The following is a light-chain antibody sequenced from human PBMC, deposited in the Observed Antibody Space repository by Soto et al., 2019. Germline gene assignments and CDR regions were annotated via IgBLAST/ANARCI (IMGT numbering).Light chain of an antibody. CDR2: RNN. J-gene: IGLJ3*02. CDR3: AAWDDSLSGPV. V-gene: IGLV1-47*01. Sequence: QSVLTQPPSASGTPGQRVTISCSGSSSNIGSNYVYWYQQLPGTAPKLLIYRNNQRPSGVPDRFAGAQSGTSASLAIGGLRSEDEADYYCAAWDDSLSGPVFGGGTKLTVL. CDR1: SSNIGSNY.